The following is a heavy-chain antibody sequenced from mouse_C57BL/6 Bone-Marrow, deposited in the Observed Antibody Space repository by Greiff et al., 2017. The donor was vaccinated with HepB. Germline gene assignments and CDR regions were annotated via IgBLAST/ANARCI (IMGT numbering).Heavy chain of an antibody. CDR3: ARESYGNYWFAY. J-gene: IGHJ3*01. V-gene: IGHV3-6*01. CDR1: GYSITSGYS. D-gene: IGHD2-1*01. Sequence: EVQLQESGPGLVKPSQSLSLTCSVTGYSITSGYSWNWIRQFPGNKLEWMGYISYDGSNNYNPSLKNRISITRDTSKNQFFLKLNSVTTEDTATYYCARESYGNYWFAYWGQGTLVTVSA. CDR2: ISYDGSN.